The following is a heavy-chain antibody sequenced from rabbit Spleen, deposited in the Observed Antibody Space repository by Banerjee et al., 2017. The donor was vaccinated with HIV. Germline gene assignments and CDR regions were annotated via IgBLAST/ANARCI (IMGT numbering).Heavy chain of an antibody. J-gene: IGHJ6*01. V-gene: IGHV1S45*01. CDR2: AYAGSSGST. D-gene: IGHD8-1*01. CDR3: ARDAGTSFSTYGMDL. Sequence: QEQLVESGGGLVKPGASLTLTCKASGFSFSDRDVMCWVRQAPGKGLEWVACAYAGSSGSTYSATWAKGRFTISKTSSTTVTLQMTSLTAADTATYFCARDAGTSFSTYGMDLWGPGTLVTVS. CDR1: GFSFSDRDV.